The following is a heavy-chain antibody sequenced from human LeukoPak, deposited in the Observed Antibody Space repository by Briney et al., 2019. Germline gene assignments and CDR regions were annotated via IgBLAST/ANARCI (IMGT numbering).Heavy chain of an antibody. CDR2: IYYSGST. V-gene: IGHV4-39*01. CDR3: ARRNLWLSIDY. Sequence: SETLSLTCTVSGGSITSTSYYWGWIRQPPGKGLEWIGSIYYSGSTYYNPSLKSRVTMSVDTSTNQFSLKLSSVTAADTAVYYCARRNLWLSIDYWGQGTLVTVSS. CDR1: GGSITSTSYY. D-gene: IGHD1-14*01. J-gene: IGHJ4*02.